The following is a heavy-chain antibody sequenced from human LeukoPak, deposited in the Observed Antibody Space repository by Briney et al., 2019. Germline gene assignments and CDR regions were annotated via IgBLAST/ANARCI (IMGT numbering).Heavy chain of an antibody. Sequence: GGSLRLSCAASGFSFTGYAMSWVRQAPGKGLEWVSVVSGSGATAFYADSVKGRFTISRDDSKNTLYLQMNSLRAEDTAVYYCAKDELWFGESYKWFDPWGQGTLVTVSS. D-gene: IGHD3-10*01. CDR3: AKDELWFGESYKWFDP. CDR2: VSGSGATA. CDR1: GFSFTGYA. J-gene: IGHJ5*02. V-gene: IGHV3-23*01.